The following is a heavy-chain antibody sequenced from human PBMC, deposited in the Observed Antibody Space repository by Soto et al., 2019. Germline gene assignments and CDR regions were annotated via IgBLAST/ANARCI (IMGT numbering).Heavy chain of an antibody. J-gene: IGHJ4*02. CDR3: ARAAGDTAWAVAGPGVFDY. D-gene: IGHD6-19*01. V-gene: IGHV4-59*01. Sequence: SETLSLTCTVSGGSISSYYWSWIRQPPGKGLEWIGYIYYSGSTNYNPSLKSRVTISVDTSKNQFSLKLSSVTAADTAVYYCARAAGDTAWAVAGPGVFDYWGQGTLVTVSS. CDR2: IYYSGST. CDR1: GGSISSYY.